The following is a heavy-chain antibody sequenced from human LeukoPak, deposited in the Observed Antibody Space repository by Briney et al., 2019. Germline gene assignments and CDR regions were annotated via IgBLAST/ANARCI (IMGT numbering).Heavy chain of an antibody. CDR2: ISSSSSTI. J-gene: IGHJ3*02. CDR1: GFTFSSYS. CDR3: ARDTRYSSRRPI. Sequence: PGRSLRLSCAASGFTFSSYSMNWVRQAPGKGLEWVSYISSSSSTIYYADSVKGRFTISRDNAKNSLYLQMNGLRAEDTAVYYCARDTRYSSRRPIWGQGTMVTVSS. D-gene: IGHD6-13*01. V-gene: IGHV3-48*01.